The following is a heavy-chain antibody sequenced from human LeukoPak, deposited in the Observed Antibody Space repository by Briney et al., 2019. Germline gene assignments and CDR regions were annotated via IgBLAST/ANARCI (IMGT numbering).Heavy chain of an antibody. CDR1: GGSYHKHD. CDR3: ARTIFDDVVPAAMRFYYYYGMDV. Sequence: SVTVSYKDCGGSYHKHDIRRVRQAPGQGIEWMGGIIPIFGTANYAQKFQGRVTITADESTSTADMDLSSLRSEDTAVYYCARTIFDDVVPAAMRFYYYYGMDVWGQGTTVSVSS. D-gene: IGHD2-2*01. CDR2: IIPIFGTA. J-gene: IGHJ6*02. V-gene: IGHV1-69*01.